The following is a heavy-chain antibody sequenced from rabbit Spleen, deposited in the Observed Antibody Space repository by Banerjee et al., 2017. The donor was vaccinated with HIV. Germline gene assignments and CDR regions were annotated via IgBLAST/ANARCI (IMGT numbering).Heavy chain of an antibody. V-gene: IGHV1S45*01. Sequence: QEQLVESGGGLVTLGGSLKLSCKASGIDFSSYGISWVRQAPGKGLEWIACIDTGSSGFTYFASWAKGRFTISKTSSTTVTLQMTSLTAADTATYFCARSGSDYWIYFYLWGQGTLVTVS. D-gene: IGHD1-1*01. CDR1: GIDFSSYG. J-gene: IGHJ4*01. CDR3: ARSGSDYWIYFYL. CDR2: IDTGSSGFT.